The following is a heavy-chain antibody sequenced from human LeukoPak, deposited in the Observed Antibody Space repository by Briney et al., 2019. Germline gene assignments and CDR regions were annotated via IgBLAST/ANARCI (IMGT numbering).Heavy chain of an antibody. D-gene: IGHD3-3*01. V-gene: IGHV4-59*01. CDR2: IYCSGST. CDR1: GGSISSYY. J-gene: IGHJ5*02. Sequence: SETLSLTCTVSGGSISSYYWSWIRQPPGKGLEWIGYIYCSGSTNYNPSLKSRVTISVDTSKNQFSLKLSSVTAADTAVYYCARGQSDDFWSGYYTCWFDPRGQGTLVTVSS. CDR3: ARGQSDDFWSGYYTCWFDP.